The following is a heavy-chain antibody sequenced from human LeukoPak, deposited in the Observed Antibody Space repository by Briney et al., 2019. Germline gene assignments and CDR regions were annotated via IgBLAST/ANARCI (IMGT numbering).Heavy chain of an antibody. J-gene: IGHJ4*02. CDR3: ARGGYCSGGSCFPDY. CDR1: GFTFSSYS. Sequence: GGSLRLSCAASGFTFSSYSMNWVRQAPGKGLEWVSSISSSSSYIYYADSVKGRFIISRDNAKNSLYLQMNSLRAEDTAVYYCARGGYCSGGSCFPDYWGQGTLVTVSS. V-gene: IGHV3-21*01. D-gene: IGHD2-15*01. CDR2: ISSSSSYI.